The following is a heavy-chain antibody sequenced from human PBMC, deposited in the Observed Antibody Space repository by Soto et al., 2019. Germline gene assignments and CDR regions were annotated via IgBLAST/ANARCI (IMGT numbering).Heavy chain of an antibody. CDR1: GGSFSGYY. V-gene: IGHV4-34*01. CDR2: INHSGST. D-gene: IGHD3-10*01. J-gene: IGHJ5*02. CDR3: ARGKRRNTMVRGALSPNWFDP. Sequence: SETLSLTCAVYGGSFSGYYWILIRQPPGKGLEWIGEINHSGSTNYNPSLKSRVTISVDTSKNQFSLKLSSVTAADTAVYYCARGKRRNTMVRGALSPNWFDPWGQGTLVTVS.